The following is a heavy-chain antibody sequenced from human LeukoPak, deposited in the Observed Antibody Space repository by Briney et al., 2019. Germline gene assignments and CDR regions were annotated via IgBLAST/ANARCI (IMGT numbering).Heavy chain of an antibody. CDR2: IKTDGSII. V-gene: IGHV3-74*01. CDR1: GFTFSTYW. Sequence: GGSLRLSCAASGFTFSTYWMHWVRQAPGKGLVWISRIKTDGSIISYADSVRDRFTISRDNAKNTLYLQMNSLRVEDTAVYYCARVATGSYHFDYWGQGTLVTVSS. CDR3: ARVATGSYHFDY. D-gene: IGHD1-26*01. J-gene: IGHJ4*02.